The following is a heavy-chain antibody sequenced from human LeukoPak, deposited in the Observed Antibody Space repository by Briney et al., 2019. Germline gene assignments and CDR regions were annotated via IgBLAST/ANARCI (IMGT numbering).Heavy chain of an antibody. V-gene: IGHV1-69*05. J-gene: IGHJ3*02. D-gene: IGHD2-2*01. CDR2: IIPIFGTA. CDR1: GGTFSSYA. Sequence: VASVKVSCKASGGTFSSYAISWVRQAPGQGLEWMGGIIPIFGTANYAQKFQGRVTITTDESTSTAYMELSSLRSEDTAVYYCARERGTRPDAFDIWGQGTMVTVSS. CDR3: ARERGTRPDAFDI.